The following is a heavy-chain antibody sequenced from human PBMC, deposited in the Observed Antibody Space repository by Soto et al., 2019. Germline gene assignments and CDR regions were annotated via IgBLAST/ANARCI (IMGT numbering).Heavy chain of an antibody. V-gene: IGHV1-8*01. J-gene: IGHJ6*03. CDR2: MNPNSGNT. CDR3: ARGGEMTTVTRLDYYYYMDV. CDR1: GYTFASYD. D-gene: IGHD4-17*01. Sequence: ASVKVSCKASGYTFASYDSNWVRQATGQGLEWMGWMNPNSGNTGYAQKFQGRVTMTRNTSISTAYMELSSLRSEDTAVYYCARGGEMTTVTRLDYYYYMDVWGKGTTVTVSS.